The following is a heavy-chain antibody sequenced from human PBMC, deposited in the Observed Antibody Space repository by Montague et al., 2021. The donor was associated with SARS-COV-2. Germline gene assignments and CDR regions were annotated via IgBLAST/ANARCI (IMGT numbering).Heavy chain of an antibody. J-gene: IGHJ4*02. Sequence: CPISGDSVSSNLATWNWIRQSPSRGLEWLGRTYYRSKWYNDYAESVKSRITIDPDTSKHQSSLHLNSVTPEDTAVYYCARIPVGSKYYFDFWGQGTLVTVSS. V-gene: IGHV6-1*01. CDR3: ARIPVGSKYYFDF. CDR1: GDSVSSNLAT. D-gene: IGHD2-2*01. CDR2: TYYRSKWYN.